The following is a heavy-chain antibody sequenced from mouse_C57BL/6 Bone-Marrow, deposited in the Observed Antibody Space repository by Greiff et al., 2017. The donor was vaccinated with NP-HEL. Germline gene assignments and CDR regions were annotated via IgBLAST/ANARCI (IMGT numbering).Heavy chain of an antibody. CDR1: GFTFSSYA. J-gene: IGHJ4*01. V-gene: IGHV5-4*03. D-gene: IGHD2-4*01. CDR3: ARYDYDDPYYAMDY. CDR2: ISDGGSYT. Sequence: EVKLQESGGGLVKPGGSLKLSCAASGFTFSSYAMSWVRQTPEKRLEWVATISDGGSYTYYPDNVKGRFTISRDNAKNNLYLQMSHLKSEDTAMYYCARYDYDDPYYAMDYWGQGTSVTVSS.